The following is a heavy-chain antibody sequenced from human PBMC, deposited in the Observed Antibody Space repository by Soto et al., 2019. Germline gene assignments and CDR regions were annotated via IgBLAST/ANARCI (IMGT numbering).Heavy chain of an antibody. CDR1: GFTFSRAW. Sequence: GGSLRLSCAASGFTFSRAWMSWVSQAPGKGPEWVANINEDGTGKYYVESVKGRFTISRDNAKKSLYLQMNSLRAEDTAVYYCLRDFYGYWGQGIMVTVSS. D-gene: IGHD3-10*01. V-gene: IGHV3-7*01. CDR3: LRDFYGY. CDR2: INEDGTGK. J-gene: IGHJ4*02.